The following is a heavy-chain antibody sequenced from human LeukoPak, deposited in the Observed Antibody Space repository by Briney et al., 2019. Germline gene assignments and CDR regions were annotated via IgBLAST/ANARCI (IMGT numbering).Heavy chain of an antibody. CDR1: GFTYNSYS. CDR3: AKEGVVVPAEIDY. J-gene: IGHJ4*02. V-gene: IGHV3-48*01. D-gene: IGHD2-2*01. Sequence: PGVPLRLPCAASGFTYNSYSMNWPRQAPGKAREWVSYLSSSSSTIYYADTVKGRFTISRDNAKNSLYLQMNSLRAEDTAVYYCAKEGVVVPAEIDYWGQGTPVTVSS. CDR2: LSSSSSTI.